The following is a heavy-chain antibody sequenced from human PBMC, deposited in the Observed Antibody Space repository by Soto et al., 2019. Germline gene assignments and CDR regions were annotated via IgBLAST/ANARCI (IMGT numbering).Heavy chain of an antibody. CDR1: GGSISSGGYY. V-gene: IGHV4-31*03. J-gene: IGHJ3*02. CDR3: ARQLVVAATLGAFDI. D-gene: IGHD2-15*01. CDR2: IYYSGST. Sequence: SETLSLTCTVSGGSISSGGYYWSWLRQHPGKGLEWIGYIYYSGSTYYNPSLKSRVTISVDTSKNQFSLKLSSVTAADTAVYYCARQLVVAATLGAFDIWGQGTMVTVSS.